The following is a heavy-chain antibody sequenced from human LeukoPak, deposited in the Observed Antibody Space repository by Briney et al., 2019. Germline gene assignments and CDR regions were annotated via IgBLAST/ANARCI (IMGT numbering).Heavy chain of an antibody. CDR1: GFTFSIYS. J-gene: IGHJ4*02. CDR3: ARYGSGTSYITNYFDY. V-gene: IGHV3-48*02. D-gene: IGHD3-10*01. CDR2: ISSDSRTI. Sequence: GGSLRLSCAASGFTFSIYSMNCVRQAPGKGLEWVSYISSDSRTIYYADSVKGRFTISRDNAKNSLYLQMKSLRDEDTAVYYCARYGSGTSYITNYFDYWGQGTLVTVSS.